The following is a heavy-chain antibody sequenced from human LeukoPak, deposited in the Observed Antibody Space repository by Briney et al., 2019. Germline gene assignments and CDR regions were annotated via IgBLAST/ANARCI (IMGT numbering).Heavy chain of an antibody. CDR1: GFSFSSYG. D-gene: IGHD5-18*01. J-gene: IGHJ4*02. V-gene: IGHV3-30*18. CDR3: AKEARGYSYGSFDY. Sequence: GGSLRLSCAASGFSFSSYGMHWVRQAPGKGLEWVAVISYDGSNKYYADSVKGRFTISRDNSKNTLYLQMNSLRAEDTAVYYCAKEARGYSYGSFDYWGQGTLVTVSS. CDR2: ISYDGSNK.